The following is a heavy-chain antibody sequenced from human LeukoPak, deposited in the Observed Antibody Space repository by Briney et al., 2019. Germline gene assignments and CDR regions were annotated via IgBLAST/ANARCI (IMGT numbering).Heavy chain of an antibody. V-gene: IGHV3-33*08. CDR3: ARDTGTVAPDLDY. D-gene: IGHD6-19*01. J-gene: IGHJ4*02. CDR1: GFSFGSYG. CDR2: IWYDGSKR. Sequence: GRSLRLSCAASGFSFGSYGMHWVRQAPGKGLDWVAVIWYDGSKRYYADSVKGRFTVSRDDSKNTLYLQMNSLRVDDTAVYYCARDTGTVAPDLDYWAREPWSPSPQ.